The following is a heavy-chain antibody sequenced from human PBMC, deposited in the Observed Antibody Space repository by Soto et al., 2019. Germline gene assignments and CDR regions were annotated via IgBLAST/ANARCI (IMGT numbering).Heavy chain of an antibody. V-gene: IGHV3-23*01. Sequence: GGSLRLSCAASGFTFSSYVMHWVRQAPGKGLEWVSAISGSGGSTYYADSVKGRFTISRDNSKNTLYLQMNSLRAEDTAVYYCAKGFRVSQCDYWGQGTLVTVSS. CDR3: AKGFRVSQCDY. D-gene: IGHD3-10*01. CDR1: GFTFSSYV. J-gene: IGHJ4*02. CDR2: ISGSGGST.